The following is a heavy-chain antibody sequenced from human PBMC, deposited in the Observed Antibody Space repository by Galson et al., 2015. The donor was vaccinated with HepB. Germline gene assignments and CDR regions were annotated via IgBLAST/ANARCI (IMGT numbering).Heavy chain of an antibody. D-gene: IGHD3-10*01. Sequence: SLRLSCAASGFTFSSYGMHWVRQAPGKGLEWVAVIWYDGSNKYYADSVKGRFTISRDNSKNTLYLQMNSLRAEDTAVYYCARDLGGDPLYYFDYWGQGTLVTVSS. CDR2: IWYDGSNK. J-gene: IGHJ4*02. CDR3: ARDLGGDPLYYFDY. CDR1: GFTFSSYG. V-gene: IGHV3-33*01.